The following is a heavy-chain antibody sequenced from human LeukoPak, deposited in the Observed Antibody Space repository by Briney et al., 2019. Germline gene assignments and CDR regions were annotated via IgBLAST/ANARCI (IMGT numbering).Heavy chain of an antibody. J-gene: IGHJ4*02. CDR2: INPNSGGT. V-gene: IGHV1-2*02. Sequence: VASVTVSCKASGYTFTVYYIHWVRQAPGQGLEWMAWINPNSGGTNYAQKFQGRVTMTRDTSISTAYMELSRLRSDDTAVYYCARGETTVTYFDYWGQGTLVTVSS. CDR1: GYTFTVYY. D-gene: IGHD4-17*01. CDR3: ARGETTVTYFDY.